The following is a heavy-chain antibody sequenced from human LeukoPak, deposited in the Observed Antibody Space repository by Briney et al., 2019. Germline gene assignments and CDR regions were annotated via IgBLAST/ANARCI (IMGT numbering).Heavy chain of an antibody. Sequence: ASVKVSCKASGYTFTGYYMHWVRQAPGQGLEWMGWISPNSGGTNYAQKFQGRVTMTRDTSISTAYMELSRLRSDDTAVYYCARAIPGYSSSWYSNYWGQGTLVTVSS. CDR2: ISPNSGGT. CDR1: GYTFTGYY. CDR3: ARAIPGYSSSWYSNY. V-gene: IGHV1-2*02. J-gene: IGHJ4*02. D-gene: IGHD6-13*01.